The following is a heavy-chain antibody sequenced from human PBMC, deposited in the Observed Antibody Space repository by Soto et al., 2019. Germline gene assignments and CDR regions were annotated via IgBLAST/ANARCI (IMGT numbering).Heavy chain of an antibody. Sequence: EVQLVESGGGLGQPGGSLKLSCAASGFTFSGSAMHWVRQASGKGLEWVGRIRSKANSYATAYAASVKGRFTISRDDSKNTAYLQLNSLKTEDTAVYYCSYSYGPGWFDPWGQGTLVTVSS. J-gene: IGHJ5*02. V-gene: IGHV3-73*02. CDR3: SYSYGPGWFDP. D-gene: IGHD5-18*01. CDR1: GFTFSGSA. CDR2: IRSKANSYAT.